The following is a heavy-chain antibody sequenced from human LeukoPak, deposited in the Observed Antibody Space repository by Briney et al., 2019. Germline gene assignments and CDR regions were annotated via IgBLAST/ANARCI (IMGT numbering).Heavy chain of an antibody. V-gene: IGHV3-74*01. CDR3: ARAYGGNSGRDWFDP. Sequence: GGSLRLSCAASGFTFSTYWMHWVRQTPGKGLVWVSRIKYDGSTTNYADSVKGRFTISRDNAENTLYLQMNSLRAEDTAVYYCARAYGGNSGRDWFDPWGQGTLVTVSS. CDR1: GFTFSTYW. D-gene: IGHD4-23*01. CDR2: IKYDGSTT. J-gene: IGHJ5*02.